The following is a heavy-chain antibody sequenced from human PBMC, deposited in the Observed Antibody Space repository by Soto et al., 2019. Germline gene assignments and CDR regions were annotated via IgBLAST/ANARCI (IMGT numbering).Heavy chain of an antibody. J-gene: IGHJ3*02. CDR1: GYTFTSYD. D-gene: IGHD3-3*01. Sequence: ASVKVSCKASGYTFTSYDINWVRQATGQGLEWMGWMNPNSGNTGYAQKFQGRVTMTGNTSISTAYTELSSLRSEDTAVYYCARGRYYDFWSGYYTRGIGAHDAFDIWGQGTMVTVSS. V-gene: IGHV1-8*01. CDR2: MNPNSGNT. CDR3: ARGRYYDFWSGYYTRGIGAHDAFDI.